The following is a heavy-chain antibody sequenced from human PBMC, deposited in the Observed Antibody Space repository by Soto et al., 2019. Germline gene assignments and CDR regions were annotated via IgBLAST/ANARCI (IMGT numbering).Heavy chain of an antibody. V-gene: IGHV3-66*01. CDR2: IFPDGST. CDR1: GFTVSTNY. J-gene: IGHJ4*02. D-gene: IGHD2-15*01. CDR3: ARRALPHAFVDY. Sequence: GGSLRLSCTVSGFTVSTNYMNWVRQAPGKGLEWVSVIFPDGSTYYTDSVRDRFTISRDNSKNTVYLQMNSLRVEDTAVYFCARRALPHAFVDYWGQGTLVTVSS.